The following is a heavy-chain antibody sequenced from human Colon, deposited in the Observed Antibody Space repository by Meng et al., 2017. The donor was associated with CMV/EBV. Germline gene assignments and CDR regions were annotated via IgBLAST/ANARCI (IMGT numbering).Heavy chain of an antibody. D-gene: IGHD5-24*01. CDR1: GFSFSYYW. Sequence: GESLKISCVGSGFSFSYYWMSWVRQAPGKGLEWVANINPDGSEQYYVDSVKGRFTISRDYGKNSLYLQMNSLRAEDMAVYYCAKGSRDGFNGLFDYWGQGALVTVSS. CDR2: INPDGSEQ. V-gene: IGHV3-7*01. J-gene: IGHJ4*02. CDR3: AKGSRDGFNGLFDY.